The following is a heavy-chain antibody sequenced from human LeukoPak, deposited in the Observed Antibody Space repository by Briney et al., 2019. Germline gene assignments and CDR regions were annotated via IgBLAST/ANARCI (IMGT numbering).Heavy chain of an antibody. V-gene: IGHV4-61*02. J-gene: IGHJ6*02. CDR3: ARGSDRYLLVV. Sequence: SETLSLTCTVSGGSISSGSYYWSWIRQPAGKGLEWIGRIYTSGSTNYNPSLKSRVTMSVDTSKNQFSLKLSSVTAADMAVYYCARGSDRYLLVVWGQGTTVTVSS. CDR2: IYTSGST. CDR1: GGSISSGSYY. D-gene: IGHD1-14*01.